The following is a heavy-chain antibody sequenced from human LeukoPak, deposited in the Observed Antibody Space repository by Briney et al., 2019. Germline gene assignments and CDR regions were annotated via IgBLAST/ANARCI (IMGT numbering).Heavy chain of an antibody. D-gene: IGHD1-26*01. V-gene: IGHV1-3*01. Sequence: ASVKVSCTASGYTFTSYAMHWVRQAPGQRLGRMGWINAGNGNTKYSQKFQGRVTITRDTSASTAYMELSSLRSEDTAVYYCARERSQWELWLMWGQGTLVTVSS. CDR2: INAGNGNT. J-gene: IGHJ4*02. CDR1: GYTFTSYA. CDR3: ARERSQWELWLM.